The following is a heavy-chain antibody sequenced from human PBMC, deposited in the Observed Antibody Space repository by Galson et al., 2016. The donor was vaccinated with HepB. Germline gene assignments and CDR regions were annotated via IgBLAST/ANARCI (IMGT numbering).Heavy chain of an antibody. J-gene: IGHJ6*02. V-gene: IGHV1-8*02. CDR1: GYTFSTFD. Sequence: SVKVSCKASGYTFSTFDINWVRQASGRGLEWVGWMTPKSGDTGYAQKFQGRVTLTRDTSIGIAYLELTSLTSEDTAVYYCARNPYGSGTMDVWGQGTTVTVPS. CDR3: ARNPYGSGTMDV. D-gene: IGHD3-10*01. CDR2: MTPKSGDT.